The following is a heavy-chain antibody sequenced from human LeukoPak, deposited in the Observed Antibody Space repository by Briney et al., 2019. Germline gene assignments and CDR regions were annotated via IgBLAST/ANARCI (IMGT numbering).Heavy chain of an antibody. CDR3: ARGGGYSYGPTGFDY. CDR2: IYYSGST. Sequence: SETLSLTCTVSGGSISSYYWSWIRQPPGKGLEWIGYIYYSGSTNYNPSLKSRVTISVDTPKNQFSLKLSSVTAADTAVYYCARGGGYSYGPTGFDYWGQGTLVTVSS. CDR1: GGSISSYY. J-gene: IGHJ4*02. D-gene: IGHD5-18*01. V-gene: IGHV4-59*12.